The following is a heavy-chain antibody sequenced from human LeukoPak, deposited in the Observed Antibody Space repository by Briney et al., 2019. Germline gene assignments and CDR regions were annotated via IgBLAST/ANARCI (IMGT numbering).Heavy chain of an antibody. V-gene: IGHV4-59*08. CDR3: ARAYNWNDKVFDS. D-gene: IGHD1-20*01. CDR2: IHYSGTT. CDR1: GGSISGYY. Sequence: SETLSLTCSVSGGSISGYYWSWIRQPPGEGLEWIGYIHYSGTTNYNPSLQSRVTISVDTSKNQFSLKLSSVTAADTAVYSCARAYNWNDKVFDSWGQGALVTVSS. J-gene: IGHJ4*02.